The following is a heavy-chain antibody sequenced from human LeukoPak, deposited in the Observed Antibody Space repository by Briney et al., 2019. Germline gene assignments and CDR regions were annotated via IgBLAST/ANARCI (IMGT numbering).Heavy chain of an antibody. V-gene: IGHV4-4*02. CDR1: GGSIPNTNY. Sequence: PSGTLSLTCGASGGSIPNTNYGPWVRQPPGKGLGWIREVNLQGSTNYNPSLMGRVAIAVDTSENHISLQLTSVTAADTAVYYCAREGGPYRPLDYSGQGTLVTVSS. CDR2: VNLQGST. CDR3: AREGGPYRPLDY. J-gene: IGHJ4*02.